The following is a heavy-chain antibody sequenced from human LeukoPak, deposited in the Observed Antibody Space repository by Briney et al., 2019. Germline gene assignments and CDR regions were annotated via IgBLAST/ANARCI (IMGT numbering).Heavy chain of an antibody. V-gene: IGHV3-21*01. CDR3: ARDRELVDYGLFQH. Sequence: GGSLRLSCAASGFTFSSYSMNWVRQAPGKGLEWVSSISSSSSYIYYADSVKGRFTISRDNAKNSLYLQMNSLRAEDTAVYYCARDRELVDYGLFQHWGQGTLVTVSS. CDR2: ISSSSSYI. D-gene: IGHD4/OR15-4a*01. CDR1: GFTFSSYS. J-gene: IGHJ1*01.